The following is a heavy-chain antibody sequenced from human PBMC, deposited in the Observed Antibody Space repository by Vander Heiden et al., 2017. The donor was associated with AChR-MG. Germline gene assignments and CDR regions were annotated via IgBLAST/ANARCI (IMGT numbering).Heavy chain of an antibody. D-gene: IGHD6-19*01. CDR3: ASETSIAVAGTYYYYGMDV. Sequence: QVQLVQSGAEVKKPGASVKVSCKASGYTFTGYYMHWVRQAPGQGLEWMGWINPNSGGTNYAQKFQGRVTMTRDTSISTAYMELSRLRSDDTAVYYCASETSIAVAGTYYYYGMDVWGQGTTVTVSS. J-gene: IGHJ6*02. V-gene: IGHV1-2*02. CDR2: INPNSGGT. CDR1: GYTFTGYY.